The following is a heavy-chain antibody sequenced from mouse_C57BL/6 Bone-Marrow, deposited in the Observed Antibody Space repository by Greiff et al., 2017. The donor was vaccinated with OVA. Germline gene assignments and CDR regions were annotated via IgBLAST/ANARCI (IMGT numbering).Heavy chain of an antibody. CDR1: GFTFSSYG. D-gene: IGHD3-3*01. CDR2: ISSGGSYT. V-gene: IGHV5-6*02. CDR3: ARQGLGY. J-gene: IGHJ2*01. Sequence: DVKLVESGGDLVKPGGSLKLSCAASGFTFSSYGMSWVRQTPDKRLEWVATISSGGSYTYYPDSVKGRFTISRDNAKNTLYLQMSSLKSEDTAMYYCARQGLGYWGQGTTLTVS.